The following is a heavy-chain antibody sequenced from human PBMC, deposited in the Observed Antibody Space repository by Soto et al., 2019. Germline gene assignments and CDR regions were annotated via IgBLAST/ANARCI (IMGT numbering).Heavy chain of an antibody. D-gene: IGHD3-22*01. CDR3: ARSNLGMIDAFDI. CDR1: GGSISSSSYY. J-gene: IGHJ3*02. Sequence: QLQLQESGPGLVKPSETLSLTCTVSGGSISSSSYYWGWIRQPPGKGLEWIGSIYYSGSTYYNPSLKSRVTISVDTSKNQFSLKLSSVTAADTAVYYCARSNLGMIDAFDIWGQGTMVTVSS. V-gene: IGHV4-39*01. CDR2: IYYSGST.